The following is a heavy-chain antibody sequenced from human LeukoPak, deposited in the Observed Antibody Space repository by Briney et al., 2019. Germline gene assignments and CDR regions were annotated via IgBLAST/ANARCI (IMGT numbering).Heavy chain of an antibody. CDR1: GFTFGSYG. V-gene: IGHV3-30*18. D-gene: IGHD1-26*01. CDR3: AKDLVGATPFEYFQH. J-gene: IGHJ1*01. Sequence: SGGSLRLSCAASGFTFGSYGMYWVRQAPGKGLEWVAVISYDGSNKYYADSVKGRFTISRDNSKNTLYLQMNSLRAEDTAVYYCAKDLVGATPFEYFQHWGQGTLVTVSS. CDR2: ISYDGSNK.